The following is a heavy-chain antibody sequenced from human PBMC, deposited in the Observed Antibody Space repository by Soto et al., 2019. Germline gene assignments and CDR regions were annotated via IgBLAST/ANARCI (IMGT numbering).Heavy chain of an antibody. CDR1: GYTFTSYG. Sequence: ASVKVSCKASGYTFTSYGISWVRQAPGQGLEWMGWISAYNGNTNYAQKLQGRVTMTTDTSTSTAYMELRSLRSDDTAVYYCAGEYGSGSYYNTPNFDYWGQGTLVTVSS. CDR2: ISAYNGNT. CDR3: AGEYGSGSYYNTPNFDY. D-gene: IGHD3-10*01. J-gene: IGHJ4*02. V-gene: IGHV1-18*01.